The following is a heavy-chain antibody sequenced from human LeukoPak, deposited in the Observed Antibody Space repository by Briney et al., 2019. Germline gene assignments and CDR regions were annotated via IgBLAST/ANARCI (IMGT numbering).Heavy chain of an antibody. J-gene: IGHJ5*02. CDR2: TNSNGRET. CDR3: ARDRASSTSFAES. Sequence: PGGSLRLSCAASGFTFSSYWMHWVRQAPGKGLVWVSRTNSNGRETYYADSVKGRFTISRDNVKNTLYLQMNSLRAEGTAVYYCARDRASSTSFAESWGQGTLVIASS. V-gene: IGHV3-74*01. D-gene: IGHD2-2*01. CDR1: GFTFSSYW.